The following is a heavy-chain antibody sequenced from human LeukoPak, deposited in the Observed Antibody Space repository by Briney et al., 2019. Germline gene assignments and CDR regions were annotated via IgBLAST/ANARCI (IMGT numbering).Heavy chain of an antibody. CDR2: IYSGGST. CDR3: ATQFWWAAVAGKVLDY. Sequence: PGGSLRLSCAASGFTVSSNYMSWVRQAPGEGLEWVSVIYSGGSTYYGDSVKGRFTISRDNSKNTLYLQMNSLRAEDTAVYYCATQFWWAAVAGKVLDYWGQGTLVTVSS. V-gene: IGHV3-53*01. D-gene: IGHD6-19*01. J-gene: IGHJ4*02. CDR1: GFTVSSNY.